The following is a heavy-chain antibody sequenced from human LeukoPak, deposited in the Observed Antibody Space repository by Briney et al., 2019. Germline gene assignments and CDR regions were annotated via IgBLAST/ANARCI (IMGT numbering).Heavy chain of an antibody. D-gene: IGHD2-2*01. CDR1: GSTVRTNY. CDR2: IYSGGAT. CDR3: STSYCSSTSCSSGDYYYYYYLDV. V-gene: IGHV3-53*01. Sequence: GGSLRLSCAASGSTVRTNYMGWVRQAPGKGLEWVSVIYSGGATYYADSVKGRFTISRDNSKNTLYLQMNSLRAEVTAVYYCSTSYCSSTSCSSGDYYYYYYLDVWGKGTTVTVSS. J-gene: IGHJ6*03.